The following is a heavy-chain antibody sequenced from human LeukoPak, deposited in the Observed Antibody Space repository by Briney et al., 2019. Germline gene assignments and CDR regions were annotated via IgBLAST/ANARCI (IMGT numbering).Heavy chain of an antibody. CDR2: IYYSGST. Sequence: SETLSLTCTVSGGSISSGGYYWSWIRRHPGKGLEGIGYIYYSGSTYYNPSLKSRVTISVDTSKNQFSLKLSSVTAADTAVYYCAKTNWLDDAFDIWGQGTMVTVSS. V-gene: IGHV4-31*03. CDR1: GGSISSGGYY. D-gene: IGHD7-27*01. CDR3: AKTNWLDDAFDI. J-gene: IGHJ3*02.